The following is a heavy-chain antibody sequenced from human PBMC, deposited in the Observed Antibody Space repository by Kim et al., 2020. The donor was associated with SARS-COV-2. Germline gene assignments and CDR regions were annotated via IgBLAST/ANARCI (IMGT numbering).Heavy chain of an antibody. CDR3: AKAHGAAGTDDGYYFDY. J-gene: IGHJ4*01. CDR1: GFTFGAYA. Sequence: GGSLRLSCAASGFTFGAYAMHWVRQAPGKGLEWVSGISWNSGSIGYADSVKGRFTISRDNAKNSLYLQMNSLRAEDTALYYCAKAHGAAGTDDGYYFDY. D-gene: IGHD1-1*01. CDR2: ISWNSGSI. V-gene: IGHV3-9*01.